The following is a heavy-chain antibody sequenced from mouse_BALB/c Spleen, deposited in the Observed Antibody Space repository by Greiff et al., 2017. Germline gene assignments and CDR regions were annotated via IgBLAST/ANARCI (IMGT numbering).Heavy chain of an antibody. D-gene: IGHD1-1*01. Sequence: VQVVESGPGLVAPSQSLSITCTVSGFSLSRYSVHWVRQPPGKGLEWLGMIWGGGSTDYNSALKSRLSISKDNSKSQVFLKMNSLQTDDTAMYYCARMGYYGSSAFDYWGQGTTLTVSS. J-gene: IGHJ2*01. CDR2: IWGGGST. V-gene: IGHV2-6-4*01. CDR1: GFSLSRYS. CDR3: ARMGYYGSSAFDY.